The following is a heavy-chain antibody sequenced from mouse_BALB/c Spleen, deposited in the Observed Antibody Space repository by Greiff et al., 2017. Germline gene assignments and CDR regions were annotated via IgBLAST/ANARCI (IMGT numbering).Heavy chain of an antibody. J-gene: IGHJ4*01. CDR1: GFTFSSFG. CDR3: ARRDGNSPYAMDY. D-gene: IGHD2-1*01. V-gene: IGHV5-17*02. CDR2: ISSGSSTI. Sequence: EVQRVESGGGLVQPGGSRKLSCAASGFTFSSFGMHWVRQAPEKGLEWVAYISSGSSTIYYADTVKGRFTISRDNPKNTLFLQMTSLRSEDTAMYYCARRDGNSPYAMDYWGQGTSVTVSS.